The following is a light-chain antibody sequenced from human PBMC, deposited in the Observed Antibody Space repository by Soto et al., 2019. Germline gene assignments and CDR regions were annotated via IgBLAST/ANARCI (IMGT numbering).Light chain of an antibody. J-gene: IGKJ4*01. CDR1: QSVSSSY. CDR3: QQYVTSPLT. Sequence: EIVLTQSPGTLSLSPGERATLSCRASQSVSSSYLAWYQQKPGQAPRLLIYGASSRATGIPDRFSGSASGTDFTLTISRLEPEDFAVYYCQQYVTSPLTFGGGTKVDIK. V-gene: IGKV3-20*01. CDR2: GAS.